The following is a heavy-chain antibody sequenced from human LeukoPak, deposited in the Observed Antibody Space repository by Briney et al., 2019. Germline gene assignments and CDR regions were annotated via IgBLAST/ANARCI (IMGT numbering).Heavy chain of an antibody. Sequence: RPGGSLTLSCAASGFTFSSYEMNWVRQAPGKGLEWLSYISSSGSNIYYADSVKGRFTIYRDNSKNTLYQQLNSLRGEDTAVYYCAKAYSSGWYFFDYWGRGTVVTVSS. J-gene: IGHJ4*02. CDR3: AKAYSSGWYFFDY. CDR1: GFTFSSYE. CDR2: ISSSGSNI. V-gene: IGHV3-48*03. D-gene: IGHD6-19*01.